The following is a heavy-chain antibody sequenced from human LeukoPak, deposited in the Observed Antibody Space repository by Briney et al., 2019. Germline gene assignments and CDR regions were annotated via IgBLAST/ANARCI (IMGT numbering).Heavy chain of an antibody. CDR3: ARFNPPYYDSSGYRDY. Sequence: SETLSLTCAVYGGSFSGYYWSWIRQPPGKGLEWIGEINHSGSTNYNPSLKSRVTISVDTSKNQFSLKLSSVTAADTAVYYCARFNPPYYDSSGYRDYWGQGTLVTVSS. V-gene: IGHV4-34*01. J-gene: IGHJ4*02. D-gene: IGHD3-22*01. CDR1: GGSFSGYY. CDR2: INHSGST.